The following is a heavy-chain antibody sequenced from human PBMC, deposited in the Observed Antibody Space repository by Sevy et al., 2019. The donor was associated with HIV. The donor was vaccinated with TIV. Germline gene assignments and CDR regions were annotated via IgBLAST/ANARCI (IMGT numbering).Heavy chain of an antibody. V-gene: IGHV3-21*01. D-gene: IGHD3-10*01. CDR3: ASRRGAFDY. CDR1: GFTFSSYS. Sequence: GGSLRLSCAASGFTFSSYSMNWVRQAPGKGLEWVSSISSSSSNIYYAHSVKGRFTISRDNAKNSLYLQMNSLRAEDTAVYYCASRRGAFDYWGQGTLVTVSS. CDR2: ISSSSSNI. J-gene: IGHJ4*02.